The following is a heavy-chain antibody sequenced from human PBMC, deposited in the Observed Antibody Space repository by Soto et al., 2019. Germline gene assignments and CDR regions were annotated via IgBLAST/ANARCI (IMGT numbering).Heavy chain of an antibody. D-gene: IGHD4-17*01. CDR2: IDPSDSYT. CDR3: ARQYGDGGDY. CDR1: GYSFTSYW. Sequence: PGESLKISCKGSGYSFTSYWISWVRQMPGKGLEWMGRIDPSDSYTNYSPSFQGHVTISADKPLSTAYLQWNSLKASDTAMYYCARQYGDGGDYWGQGTLVTVSS. J-gene: IGHJ4*02. V-gene: IGHV5-10-1*01.